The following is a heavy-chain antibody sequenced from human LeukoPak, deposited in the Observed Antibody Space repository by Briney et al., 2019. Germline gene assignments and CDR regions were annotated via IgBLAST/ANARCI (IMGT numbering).Heavy chain of an antibody. CDR2: ISYDGRNK. CDR3: ARSSMVDANDAFDI. V-gene: IGHV3-30*03. Sequence: PGGSLRLSCAASGFTFSSYGMHWVRQAPGKGLEWVAAISYDGRNKEYADSVKGRFTISRDNAKNSMYLQMNSLRADDTAVYYCARSSMVDANDAFDIWGQGTMVTVSS. D-gene: IGHD2-15*01. CDR1: GFTFSSYG. J-gene: IGHJ3*02.